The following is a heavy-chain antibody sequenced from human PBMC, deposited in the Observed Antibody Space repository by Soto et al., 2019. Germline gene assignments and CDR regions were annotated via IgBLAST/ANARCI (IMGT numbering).Heavy chain of an antibody. CDR1: GFTFSSYG. J-gene: IGHJ3*02. CDR2: ISYDGSNK. Sequence: GGSLRLSCAASGFTFSSYGMHWVRQAPGKGLEWVAVISYDGSNKYYADSVKGRFTISRDNSKNTLYLQMNSLRAEDTAVYYCAKLATMIVVVIDAFDIWGQGTMVTVS. D-gene: IGHD3-22*01. V-gene: IGHV3-30*18. CDR3: AKLATMIVVVIDAFDI.